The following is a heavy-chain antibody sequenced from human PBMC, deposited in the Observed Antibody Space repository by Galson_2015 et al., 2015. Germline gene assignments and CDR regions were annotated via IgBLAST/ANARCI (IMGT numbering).Heavy chain of an antibody. CDR1: GFTFSSYG. J-gene: IGHJ6*02. Sequence: SLRLSCAASGFTFSSYGMHWVRQAPGKGLEWVAVIWYDGSNKYYADSVKGRFTISRDNSKNTLYLQMNSLRAEDTAVYYCARDQAPRRPPYYYGMDVWGQGTTVTVSS. CDR3: ARDQAPRRPPYYYGMDV. V-gene: IGHV3-33*01. CDR2: IWYDGSNK. D-gene: IGHD6-6*01.